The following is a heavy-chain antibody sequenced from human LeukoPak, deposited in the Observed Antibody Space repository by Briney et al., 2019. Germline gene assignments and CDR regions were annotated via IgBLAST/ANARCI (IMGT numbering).Heavy chain of an antibody. CDR2: ISAYNGNT. J-gene: IGHJ6*03. V-gene: IGHV1-18*01. Sequence: ASVKVSCKASGYTFTSYGISWVRQAPGQGLEWMGWISAYNGNTNYAQKLQGRVTMTTDTSTSTAYMELRSLRSDDTAVYYCARDYSGYDSTSLRFYYYYYMDVWGKGTTVTVSS. CDR1: GYTFTSYG. D-gene: IGHD5-12*01. CDR3: ARDYSGYDSTSLRFYYYYYMDV.